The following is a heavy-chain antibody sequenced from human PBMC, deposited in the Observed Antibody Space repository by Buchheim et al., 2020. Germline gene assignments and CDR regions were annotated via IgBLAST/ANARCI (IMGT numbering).Heavy chain of an antibody. D-gene: IGHD3-22*01. V-gene: IGHV3-23*01. CDR2: ISGSGGST. Sequence: EVQLLESGGGLVQPGGSLRLSCAASGFTFSSYAMSWVRQAPGKGLEWVSAISGSGGSTYYADSVKGRVTISRDNSKNTLYLQMNSLRAEDTAVYYCTKSNWVNYDSSGYPDYWGQGTL. J-gene: IGHJ4*02. CDR3: TKSNWVNYDSSGYPDY. CDR1: GFTFSSYA.